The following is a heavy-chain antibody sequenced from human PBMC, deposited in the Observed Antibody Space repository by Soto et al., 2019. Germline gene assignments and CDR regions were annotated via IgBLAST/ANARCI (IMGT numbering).Heavy chain of an antibody. J-gene: IGHJ5*02. CDR3: ARDREVNYDFWSGYYNWFDP. Sequence: GGSLRLSCAASGFTFSSYAMHWVRQAPGKGLEWVAVISYDGSNKYYADSVKGRFTISRDNSKNTLYLQMNSLRAEDTDVYYCARDREVNYDFWSGYYNWFDPWGQGTLVTVSS. V-gene: IGHV3-30*04. CDR2: ISYDGSNK. CDR1: GFTFSSYA. D-gene: IGHD3-3*01.